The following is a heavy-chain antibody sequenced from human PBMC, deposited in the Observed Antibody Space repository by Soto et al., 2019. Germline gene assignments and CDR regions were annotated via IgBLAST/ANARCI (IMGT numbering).Heavy chain of an antibody. D-gene: IGHD4-4*01. CDR2: ISYDGSNK. CDR3: AKEEEDSNYNYYYYGMDV. V-gene: IGHV3-30*18. J-gene: IGHJ6*02. Sequence: GGSLRLSCAASGFTFSSYGMHWVRQAPGKGLEWVAVISYDGSNKYYADSVKGRFTISRDNSKNTLYLQMNSLRAEDTAVYYYAKEEEDSNYNYYYYGMDVWGQGTTVTVSS. CDR1: GFTFSSYG.